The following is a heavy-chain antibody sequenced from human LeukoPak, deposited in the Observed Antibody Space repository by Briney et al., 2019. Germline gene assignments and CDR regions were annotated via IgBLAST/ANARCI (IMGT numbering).Heavy chain of an antibody. CDR2: ISWNSGSI. Sequence: GGSLRLSCAASGFTFDDYAMHWVRQAPGKGLEWVSGISWNSGSIGYADSVKGRFTISRDNAKNSLYLQMNSLRAEDTALYYCAREYYDFWSGLGYYYGMDVWGQGTTVTVSS. CDR3: AREYYDFWSGLGYYYGMDV. J-gene: IGHJ6*02. D-gene: IGHD3-3*01. V-gene: IGHV3-9*01. CDR1: GFTFDDYA.